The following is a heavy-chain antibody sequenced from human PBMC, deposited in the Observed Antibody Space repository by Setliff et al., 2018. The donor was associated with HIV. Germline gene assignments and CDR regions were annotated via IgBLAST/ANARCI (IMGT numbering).Heavy chain of an antibody. CDR3: AREDHYDRFLDH. CDR1: GGTFSSYA. V-gene: IGHV1-69*05. Sequence: VASVKVSCKASGGTFSSYAISWVRQAPGQGLEWMGRIIPIFGTANYAQKFQGRVAMTRDTSISTAYMDLTRLRSDDTAVYYCAREDHYDRFLDHWGQGALVTVSS. CDR2: IIPIFGTA. J-gene: IGHJ5*02. D-gene: IGHD3-22*01.